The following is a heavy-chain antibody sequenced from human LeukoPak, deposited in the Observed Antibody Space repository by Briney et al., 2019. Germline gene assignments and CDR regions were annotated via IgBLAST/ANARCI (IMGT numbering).Heavy chain of an antibody. J-gene: IGHJ5*02. CDR1: GGSISSTNYY. Sequence: PSETLSLTCIVSGGSISSTNYYWGWIRQHPGKGLEWIGYIYYSGSTYYNPSLKSRVTIPVDTSKNQFSLKLSSVTAADTAVYYCARAIRSGNWFDPWGQGTLVTVSS. V-gene: IGHV4-31*03. D-gene: IGHD3-10*01. CDR3: ARAIRSGNWFDP. CDR2: IYYSGST.